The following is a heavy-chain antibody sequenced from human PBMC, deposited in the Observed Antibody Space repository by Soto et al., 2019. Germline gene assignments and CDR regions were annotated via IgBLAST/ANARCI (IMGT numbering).Heavy chain of an antibody. CDR2: VYYTGGT. Sequence: QVQLQQSGPGLVKPSETLSLTCTVSSGPSSSHNWGWIRQLPGRGLEWIGYVYYTGGTSYNPSLKSRVTISADTSTNHISLTLSSVTAADTAVYYCVRQGIGNLHGLVDVWGQGTTVSVSS. CDR3: VRQGIGNLHGLVDV. V-gene: IGHV4-59*08. J-gene: IGHJ6*02. CDR1: SGPSSSHN. D-gene: IGHD1-1*01.